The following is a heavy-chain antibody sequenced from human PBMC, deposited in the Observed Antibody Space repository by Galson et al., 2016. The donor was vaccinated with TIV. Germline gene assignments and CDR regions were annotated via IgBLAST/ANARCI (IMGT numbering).Heavy chain of an antibody. J-gene: IGHJ6*02. Sequence: SLRLSCAASRFTFSSYAMSWVRQAPGKGLEWVSAISVSGGRTYYADSVKGRFTISRDNSKTTLYLQINSLRAEDTAIYYCAKEPGPNPSYYYGVDVWGQGTTVTVSS. CDR1: RFTFSSYA. V-gene: IGHV3-23*01. CDR2: ISVSGGRT. CDR3: AKEPGPNPSYYYGVDV. D-gene: IGHD1-14*01.